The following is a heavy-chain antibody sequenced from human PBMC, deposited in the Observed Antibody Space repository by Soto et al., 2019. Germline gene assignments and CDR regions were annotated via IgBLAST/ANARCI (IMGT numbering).Heavy chain of an antibody. CDR1: GGSFSGYY. V-gene: IGHV4-34*01. J-gene: IGHJ5*02. CDR2: INHSGST. Sequence: QVQLQQWGAGLLKPSETLSLTCAVYGGSFSGYYWSWIRQPPGKGLEWIGEINHSGSTNYNPSLKSRVTISVDTSKNQFSLKLSSVTAADTAVYYCARWMDLRFLGRSGFDPWGQGTLVTVSS. CDR3: ARWMDLRFLGRSGFDP. D-gene: IGHD3-3*01.